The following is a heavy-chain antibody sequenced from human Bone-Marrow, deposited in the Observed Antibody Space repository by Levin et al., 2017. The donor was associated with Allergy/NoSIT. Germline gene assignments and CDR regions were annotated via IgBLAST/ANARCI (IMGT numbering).Heavy chain of an antibody. Sequence: GGSLRLSCVASAFAFSGYPMHWVRRAPGKGLEWVALVSYDGDYQYYADSVRGRFTVSRDNPKNTLFLQMNSLGPDDTAVYFCARARTGTGTFDYWGQGTLVSVSS. J-gene: IGHJ4*02. CDR1: AFAFSGYP. V-gene: IGHV3-30-3*01. CDR3: ARARTGTGTFDY. CDR2: VSYDGDYQ. D-gene: IGHD3-10*01.